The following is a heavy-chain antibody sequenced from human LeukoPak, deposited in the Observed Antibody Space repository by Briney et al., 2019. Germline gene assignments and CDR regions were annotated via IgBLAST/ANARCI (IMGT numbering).Heavy chain of an antibody. J-gene: IGHJ3*02. CDR3: ARAERYSSSSGAFDI. D-gene: IGHD6-6*01. Sequence: ASVTVSCKASGYTFTGYYMHWLRQAPGQGLEWMGWINPNSSGTNYAQKFQGRVTMTRDTSISTAYMELSRLRSDDTAVYYCARAERYSSSSGAFDIWGRGTMVTVSS. CDR1: GYTFTGYY. CDR2: INPNSSGT. V-gene: IGHV1-2*02.